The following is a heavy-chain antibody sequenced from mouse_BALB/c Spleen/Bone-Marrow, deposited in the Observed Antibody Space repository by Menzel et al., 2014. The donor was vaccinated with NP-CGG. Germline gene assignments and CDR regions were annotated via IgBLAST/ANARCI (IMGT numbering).Heavy chain of an antibody. J-gene: IGHJ2*01. D-gene: IGHD3-1*01. CDR2: IDPANADT. V-gene: IGHV14-3*02. CDR3: VRAARTFDY. CDR1: GFNIKDTY. Sequence: VQLQQPGAELVKPGASVKLSCTASGFNIKDTYIHWVEQRPEQGLEWIGRIDPANADTKYGPKFQGKATITADTSSNTVYLQFISLTSEDTAIYYCVRAARTFDYWGQGTTLTVSS.